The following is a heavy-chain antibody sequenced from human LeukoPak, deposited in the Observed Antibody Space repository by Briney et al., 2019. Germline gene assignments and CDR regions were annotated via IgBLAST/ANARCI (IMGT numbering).Heavy chain of an antibody. CDR1: GYSISRGYY. J-gene: IGHJ4*02. CDR2: IYHSGST. V-gene: IGHV4-38-2*01. D-gene: IGHD5-12*01. Sequence: SETLSLTCAVPGYSISRGYYWGWIRQPPGQALAWIGRIYHSGSTYYNPSLKSRVTISVDTSKNQFSLKLSSGTAADTAVYYCARSPVAMIIFDHWGQGTLVTVSS. CDR3: ARSPVAMIIFDH.